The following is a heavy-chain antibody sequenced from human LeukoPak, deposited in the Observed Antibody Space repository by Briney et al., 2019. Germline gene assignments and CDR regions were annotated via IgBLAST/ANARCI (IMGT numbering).Heavy chain of an antibody. J-gene: IGHJ4*02. CDR2: ISGSATGGIT. CDR3: ANHRSAFEF. D-gene: IGHD3-10*01. Sequence: GGSLRLSCAVSGLTFSIYGMSWVRQSPGKGLEWVSAISGSATGGITNYADSVKGRFTISRDNDKNTVYLQMNNLRVEDTAVYYCANHRSAFEFWGQGTLVTVS. V-gene: IGHV3-23*01. CDR1: GLTFSIYG.